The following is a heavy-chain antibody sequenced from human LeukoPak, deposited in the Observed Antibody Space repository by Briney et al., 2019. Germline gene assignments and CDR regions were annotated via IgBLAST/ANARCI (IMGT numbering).Heavy chain of an antibody. CDR1: GFTFSSYS. CDR2: ISSSSSYI. J-gene: IGHJ4*02. CDR3: AKRPRGLYYFDN. Sequence: GGSLRLSCAASGFTFSSYSMNWVRQAPGKGLEWVSSISSSSSYIYYVDSVKGRFTISRDNAKNSLYLQMNSLRAEDTAIYFCAKRPRGLYYFDNWGQGTLVTVSS. V-gene: IGHV3-21*04.